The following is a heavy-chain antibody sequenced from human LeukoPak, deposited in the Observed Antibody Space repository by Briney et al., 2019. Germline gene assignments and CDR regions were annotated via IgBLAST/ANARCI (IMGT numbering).Heavy chain of an antibody. Sequence: PSVTLSLTCAVSGGSISSSNWWSWVRQPPGKGLEWIGEIYHSGSTNYNPSLKSRVTISVDKSKNQFSLKLSSVTAADTAVYYCARAPDILTGQFDYWGQGTLVTVSS. J-gene: IGHJ4*02. V-gene: IGHV4-4*02. CDR3: ARAPDILTGQFDY. CDR2: IYHSGST. CDR1: GGSISSSNW. D-gene: IGHD3-9*01.